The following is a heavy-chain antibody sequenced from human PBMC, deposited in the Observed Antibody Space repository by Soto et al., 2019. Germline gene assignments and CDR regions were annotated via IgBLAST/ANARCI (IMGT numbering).Heavy chain of an antibody. J-gene: IGHJ3*02. CDR2: IIPIFGTA. CDR1: GGTFSSYA. CDR3: ARDPPGGPNAFDI. Sequence: SVKVSCKASGGTFSSYAISWVRQAPGQGLEWMGGIIPIFGTANYAQKFQGRVTITADESTGTAYMELSSLRSEDTAVYYCARDPPGGPNAFDIWGQGTMVTVSS. V-gene: IGHV1-69*13. D-gene: IGHD2-15*01.